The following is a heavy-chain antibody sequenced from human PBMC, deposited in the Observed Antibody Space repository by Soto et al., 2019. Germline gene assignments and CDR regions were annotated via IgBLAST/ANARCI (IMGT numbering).Heavy chain of an antibody. CDR1: GYTFTSYA. CDR2: INAGNGNT. V-gene: IGHV1-3*01. Sequence: QVQLVQSGAEVKKPGASVKVSCKASGYTFTSYAMHWVRQAPGQRLEWMGWINAGNGNTKYSQKFQGRVTITRDTSARTAYMELSSLRSEDTAVYYCASDYGDYEGLGYWGQGTLVTVSS. J-gene: IGHJ4*02. D-gene: IGHD4-17*01. CDR3: ASDYGDYEGLGY.